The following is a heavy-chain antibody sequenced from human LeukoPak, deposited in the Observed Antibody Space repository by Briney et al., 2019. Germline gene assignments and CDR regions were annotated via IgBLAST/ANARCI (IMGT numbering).Heavy chain of an antibody. CDR1: RFTFSSYK. Sequence: GGSLRLSCAASRFTFSSYKVNGARQAPGKGLEWVSSISSSSSYIYYADSVKGRFTISRDNARNSLYLQMNSLRAEDTAVYYCARESGSGEFDYWGQGTLVTVSS. CDR2: ISSSSSYI. V-gene: IGHV3-21*01. D-gene: IGHD6-19*01. CDR3: ARESGSGEFDY. J-gene: IGHJ4*02.